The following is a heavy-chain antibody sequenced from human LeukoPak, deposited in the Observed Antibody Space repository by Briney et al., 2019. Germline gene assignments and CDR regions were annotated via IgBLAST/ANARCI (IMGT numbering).Heavy chain of an antibody. V-gene: IGHV4-38-2*02. D-gene: IGHD2/OR15-2a*01. J-gene: IGHJ6*03. Sequence: SETLSLTCTVSGYSISSGYYWGWIRQPPGKGLEWIGSIYHSGSTYYNPSLKSRVTISVDTSKTQFSLKLSSVTAADTAVYYCARCANIVKIGIPYYYYMDVWGKGTTVTVSS. CDR1: GYSISSGYY. CDR3: ARCANIVKIGIPYYYYMDV. CDR2: IYHSGST.